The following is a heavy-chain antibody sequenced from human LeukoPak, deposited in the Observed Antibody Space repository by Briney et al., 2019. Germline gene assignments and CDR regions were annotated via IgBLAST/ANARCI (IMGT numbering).Heavy chain of an antibody. CDR1: GFTFSSYS. J-gene: IGHJ5*02. CDR3: ARIVETRVFDP. V-gene: IGHV3-21*01. D-gene: IGHD1-26*01. Sequence: GGSLRLSCAASGFTFSSYSMNWVRQAPGKGLEWVSSISSSSSYIYYADSVKGRFTISRDNAKNSLYLQMNSLRAEDTVVYYCARIVETRVFDPWGQGTLVTVSS. CDR2: ISSSSSYI.